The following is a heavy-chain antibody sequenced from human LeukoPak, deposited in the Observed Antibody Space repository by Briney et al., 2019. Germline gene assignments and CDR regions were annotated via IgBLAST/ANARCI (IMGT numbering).Heavy chain of an antibody. CDR2: ISGNGHGT. CDR1: GFSFSSHA. Sequence: PGGSLRLSCAASGFSFSSHAMHWVRQAPGKGLEYVSAISGNGHGTWYGDSVKGRFSISRDNSEQMLYLQMGSLRTEDMAVYFCARASITASGPHDVYDIWGQGTMVTVSS. CDR3: ARASITASGPHDVYDI. J-gene: IGHJ3*02. V-gene: IGHV3-64*02. D-gene: IGHD6-13*01.